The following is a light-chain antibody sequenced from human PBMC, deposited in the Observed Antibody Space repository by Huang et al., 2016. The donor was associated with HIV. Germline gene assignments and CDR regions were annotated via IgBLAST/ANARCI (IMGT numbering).Light chain of an antibody. CDR2: DAS. J-gene: IGKJ3*01. CDR1: QSVRSN. CDR3: QQYDNWPPFT. V-gene: IGKV3-15*01. Sequence: EIVMTQSPGTLSVSPGERATFSCRASQSVRSNLAWYQQKPGQAPRLLIYDASTRATGVPARFSGSGSGTQFTLSISSLQSEDFAVYYCQQYDNWPPFTFGPGTKVDI.